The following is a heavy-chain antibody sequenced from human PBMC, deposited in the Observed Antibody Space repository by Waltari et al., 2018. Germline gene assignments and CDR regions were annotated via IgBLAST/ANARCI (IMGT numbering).Heavy chain of an antibody. D-gene: IGHD4-17*01. CDR3: ARGLNKVDGGAFDI. CDR2: IPHDGNNK. J-gene: IGHJ3*02. V-gene: IGHV3-33*05. Sequence: QVHPVATGGGVVLPGGSLSLSCAWSGFTFSRSAMHCLRQVPGKGLEWMAVIPHDGNNKDFAYSVRGRFTISRDKSKDTMFLQMNSLEVADTAVYYCARGLNKVDGGAFDIWGQGTKVTVSS. CDR1: GFTFSRSA.